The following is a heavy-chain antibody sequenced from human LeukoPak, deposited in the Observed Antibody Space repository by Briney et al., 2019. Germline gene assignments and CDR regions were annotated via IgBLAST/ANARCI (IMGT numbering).Heavy chain of an antibody. J-gene: IGHJ3*02. D-gene: IGHD2-15*01. V-gene: IGHV3-23*01. CDR2: VSGSGGST. CDR1: GFTFSSYG. CDR3: AKCGGSCYLDI. Sequence: AGGSLRLSCAASGFTFSSYGMSWVRQAPGKGLEWVSAVSGSGGSTYYADSVKGRFTISRDNSKNTLYLQMNSLRAEDTAVYYCAKCGGSCYLDIWGQGTMVTVSS.